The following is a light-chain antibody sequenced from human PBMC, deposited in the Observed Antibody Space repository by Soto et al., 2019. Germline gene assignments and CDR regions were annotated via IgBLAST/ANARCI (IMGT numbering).Light chain of an antibody. J-gene: IGKJ1*01. CDR1: QSVSSSH. CDR3: QQYNNWPRT. Sequence: EIVLTQSPGTLSLSPGERATLSCRASQSVSSSHLAWYHQKPGQAPRLLIYGASTRATGIPARFSGSGSGTEFTLTINSLQSEDFAVYYCQQYNNWPRTFGQGTKVDNK. CDR2: GAS. V-gene: IGKV3-15*01.